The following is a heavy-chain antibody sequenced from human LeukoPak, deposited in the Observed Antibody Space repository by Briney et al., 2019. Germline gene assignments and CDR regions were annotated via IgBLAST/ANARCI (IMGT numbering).Heavy chain of an antibody. CDR3: ANWRMDV. V-gene: IGHV3-9*01. Sequence: PGGSLRLSCAASGFTFDDYAMHWVRQAPGKGLEWVSGISWNSGSIGYADSVKGRFTISRDNAKNSLYLQMNSLRAEDTALYYCANWRMDVWGQGTTVTVSS. J-gene: IGHJ6*02. CDR2: ISWNSGSI. CDR1: GFTFDDYA.